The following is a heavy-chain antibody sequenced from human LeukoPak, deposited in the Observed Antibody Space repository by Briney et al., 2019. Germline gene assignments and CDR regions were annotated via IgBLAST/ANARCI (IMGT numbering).Heavy chain of an antibody. CDR2: IYYSGST. Sequence: SETLSLTCAVYGGSFSSYYWGWIRQPPGKGLEWIGSIYYSGSTYYNPSLKSRVTISVDTSKNQFSLKLSSVTAADTAVYYCARSYGSGNYVDYWGQGTLVTVSS. V-gene: IGHV4-39*01. D-gene: IGHD3-10*01. CDR1: GGSFSSYY. CDR3: ARSYGSGNYVDY. J-gene: IGHJ4*02.